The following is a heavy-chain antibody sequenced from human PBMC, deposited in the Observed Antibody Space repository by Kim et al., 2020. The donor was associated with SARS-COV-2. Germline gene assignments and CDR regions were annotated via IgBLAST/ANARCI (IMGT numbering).Heavy chain of an antibody. CDR1: GFTFSSYA. V-gene: IGHV3-30-3*01. J-gene: IGHJ6*02. D-gene: IGHD3-9*01. CDR3: ASLRSYYDILTGYLGGMDV. CDR2: ISYDGSNK. Sequence: GGSLRLSCAASGFTFSSYAMHWVRQAPGKGLEWVAVISYDGSNKYYADSVKGRFTISRDNSKNTLYLQMNSLRAEDTAVYYCASLRSYYDILTGYLGGMDVWGQGTTVTVSS.